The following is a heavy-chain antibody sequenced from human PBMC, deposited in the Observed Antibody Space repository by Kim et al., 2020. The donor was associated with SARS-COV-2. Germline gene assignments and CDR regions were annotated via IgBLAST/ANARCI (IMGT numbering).Heavy chain of an antibody. J-gene: IGHJ6*02. CDR2: IYSGGSST. V-gene: IGHV3-23*03. CDR3: AKNFRPPSGYYNVEYGMCV. Sequence: GGSLRLSCAASGFTFSSYAMSWVRQAPGKGLEWVSVIYSGGSSTYYADSVKGRFPISRDNSKNTLYLQMNSLRAEDTAVYYCAKNFRPPSGYYNVEYGMCVWRRETTVTVS. CDR1: GFTFSSYA. D-gene: IGHD3-9*01.